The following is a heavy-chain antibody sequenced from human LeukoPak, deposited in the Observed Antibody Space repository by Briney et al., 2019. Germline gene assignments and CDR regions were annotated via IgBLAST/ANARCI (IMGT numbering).Heavy chain of an antibody. V-gene: IGHV1-18*01. Sequence: ASVKVSCKASGGTFSSYAISWVRQAPGQGLEWMGWISAYNGNTNYAQKLQGRVTMTTDTSTSTAYMELRSLRSDDTAVYYCAREIIVGATIVFDYRGQGTLVTVSS. CDR1: GGTFSSYA. CDR2: ISAYNGNT. CDR3: AREIIVGATIVFDY. D-gene: IGHD1-26*01. J-gene: IGHJ4*02.